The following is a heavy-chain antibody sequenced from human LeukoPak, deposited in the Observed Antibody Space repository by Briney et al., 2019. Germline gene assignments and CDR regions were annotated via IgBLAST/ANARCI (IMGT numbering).Heavy chain of an antibody. CDR2: TYYRSKWYN. Sequence: SQTLSLTCDISGDSVSSNSVAWNWIRQSPSRGLEWLGRTYYRSKWYNDYAVSVKGRITINPDASKNQFSLHLNSVTPEDTAVYYCARLRESFTMMENFDYWGQGTLVTVSS. CDR1: GDSVSSNSVA. CDR3: ARLRESFTMMENFDY. J-gene: IGHJ4*02. D-gene: IGHD3-22*01. V-gene: IGHV6-1*01.